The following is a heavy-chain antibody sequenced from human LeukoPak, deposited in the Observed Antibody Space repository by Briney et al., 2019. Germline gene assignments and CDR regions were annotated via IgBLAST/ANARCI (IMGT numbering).Heavy chain of an antibody. V-gene: IGHV4-39*07. CDR3: ASEGLSLGGVIVILDY. CDR2: IYYSGST. CDR1: GGSISSSSYY. D-gene: IGHD3-16*02. J-gene: IGHJ4*02. Sequence: SETLSLTCTVSGGSISSSSYYWGWIRQPPGKGLEWIGSIYYSGSTYYNPSLKSRVTISVDTSKNQFSLKLSSVTAADTAVYYCASEGLSLGGVIVILDYWGQGTLVTVSS.